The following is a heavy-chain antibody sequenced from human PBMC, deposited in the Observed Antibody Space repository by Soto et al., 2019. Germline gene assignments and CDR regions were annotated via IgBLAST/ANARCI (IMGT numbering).Heavy chain of an antibody. D-gene: IGHD2-2*01. CDR3: AKDRDIVVVPAAWDAFDI. V-gene: IGHV3-9*01. CDR2: ISWNSGSI. Sequence: GGSLRLSCAASGFTFDDYAMHWVRQAPGKGLEWVSGISWNSGSIGYADSVKGRFTISRDNAKNSLYLQMNSLRAEDTALYYCAKDRDIVVVPAAWDAFDIWGQGTMVTVSS. CDR1: GFTFDDYA. J-gene: IGHJ3*02.